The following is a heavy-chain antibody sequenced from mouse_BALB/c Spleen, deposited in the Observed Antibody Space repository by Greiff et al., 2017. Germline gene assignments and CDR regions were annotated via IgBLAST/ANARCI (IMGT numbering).Heavy chain of an antibody. Sequence: QVQLQQSGAELVRPGTSVKVSCKASGYAFTNYLKEWVKQRPGQGLEWIGVINPGSGGTNYNEKFKGKATLTADKSSSTAYMQLSSLTSDDSAVYFCARGGTTAGFDYWGQGTTLTVSS. CDR2: INPGSGGT. CDR3: ARGGTTAGFDY. V-gene: IGHV1-54*01. J-gene: IGHJ2*01. CDR1: GYAFTNYL. D-gene: IGHD1-2*01.